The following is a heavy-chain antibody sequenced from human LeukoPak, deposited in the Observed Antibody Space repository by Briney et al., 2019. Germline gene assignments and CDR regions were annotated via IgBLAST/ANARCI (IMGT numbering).Heavy chain of an antibody. D-gene: IGHD3-3*01. Sequence: PGGSLRLSCAASGFTFSSYAMHWVRQAPGKGLEWVAVISYDGSNKYYADSVKGRFTISRDNSKNTLYLQMNSLRAEDTAVYYCARVARSVSLEWLLWLDYWGQGTLVTVSS. CDR1: GFTFSSYA. CDR3: ARVARSVSLEWLLWLDY. V-gene: IGHV3-30-3*01. CDR2: ISYDGSNK. J-gene: IGHJ4*02.